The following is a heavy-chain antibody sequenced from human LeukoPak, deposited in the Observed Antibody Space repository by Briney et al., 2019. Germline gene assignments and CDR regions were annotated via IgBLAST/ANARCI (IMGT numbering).Heavy chain of an antibody. D-gene: IGHD1-26*01. CDR2: INPNSGGT. Sequence: GASVKVSCKASGYTFTGYFMHWVRQAPGQGLEWTGWINPNSGGTNYAQKLQGRVTMTTDTSTSTAYMELRSLRSDDTAVYYCARIPIVGATIDYWGQGTLVTVSS. J-gene: IGHJ4*02. V-gene: IGHV1-2*02. CDR1: GYTFTGYF. CDR3: ARIPIVGATIDY.